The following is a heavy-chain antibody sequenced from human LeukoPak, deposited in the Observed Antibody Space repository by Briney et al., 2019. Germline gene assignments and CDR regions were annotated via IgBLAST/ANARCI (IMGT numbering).Heavy chain of an antibody. Sequence: SETLSLTCTVSGGSISSYYWSWIRQPPGKGLEWIGYIYYSGSTNYNPSLKSRLTISVDTSKNQFSLKLSSVTAADTAVYYCARAVHYYDSSGYYNWFDPWGQGTLVTVSS. J-gene: IGHJ5*02. CDR1: GGSISSYY. CDR2: IYYSGST. V-gene: IGHV4-59*01. CDR3: ARAVHYYDSSGYYNWFDP. D-gene: IGHD3-22*01.